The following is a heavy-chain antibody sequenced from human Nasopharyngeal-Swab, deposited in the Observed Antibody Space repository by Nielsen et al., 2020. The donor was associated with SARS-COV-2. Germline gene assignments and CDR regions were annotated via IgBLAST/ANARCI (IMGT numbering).Heavy chain of an antibody. CDR1: RYTLTTYG. CDR3: ARDPRSPDY. CDR2: ISPYNGKT. D-gene: IGHD6-13*01. J-gene: IGHJ4*02. V-gene: IGHV1-18*01. Sequence: SVHVSCKASRYTLTTYGISWVQQAPAAGLEWMGWISPYNGKTKYAQKFQDRVTMTTDTSTSTAYMDLRSLRSDDTAVYFCARDPRSPDYWGQGTLVTVSS.